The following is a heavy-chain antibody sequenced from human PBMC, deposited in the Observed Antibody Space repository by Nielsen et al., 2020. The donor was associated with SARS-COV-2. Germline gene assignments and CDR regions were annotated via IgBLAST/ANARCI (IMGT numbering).Heavy chain of an antibody. CDR2: IWYDGRNK. D-gene: IGHD3-10*01. CDR1: GFTFSSYG. V-gene: IGHV3-33*01. CDR3: ARDSIGDNWYFDL. Sequence: GESLKISCAASGFTFSSYGMHWVRQAPGKGLEWVAVIWYDGRNKYYADSVKGRFTISRDNSKNTLYLQMNSLRAEDTAVYYCARDSIGDNWYFDLGGRGTLVTVSS. J-gene: IGHJ2*01.